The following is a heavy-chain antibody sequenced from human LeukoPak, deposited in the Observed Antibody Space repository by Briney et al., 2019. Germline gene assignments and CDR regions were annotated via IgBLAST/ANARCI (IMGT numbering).Heavy chain of an antibody. CDR2: VFYSGTT. Sequence: ASETLSLTCNVSGDYITTTNYYWAWIRQPPGKGLEWIASVFYSGTTYYNPSLKSRVTISMDTSRKQISLGLTSVTATDTAIYYCARRSRLYRHETTGYHDSWGQGTLVTVSS. J-gene: IGHJ4*02. CDR3: ARRSRLYRHETTGYHDS. CDR1: GDYITTTNYY. D-gene: IGHD3-9*01. V-gene: IGHV4-39*01.